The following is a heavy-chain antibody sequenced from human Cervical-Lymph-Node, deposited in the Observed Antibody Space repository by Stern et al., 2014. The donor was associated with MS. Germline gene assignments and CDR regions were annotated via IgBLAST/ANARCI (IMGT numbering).Heavy chain of an antibody. CDR2: IRSEANSYAT. D-gene: IGHD4-17*01. CDR1: GFTFSGSA. J-gene: IGHJ4*02. CDR3: TRRAGERYHDDY. V-gene: IGHV3-73*01. Sequence: EVQLVESGGGLVQPGGSLKLSCAASGFTFSGSAIHWVRQASGKGLEWVGRIRSEANSYATQYSAPVNGRIIISRNDSNNLHSQQMNSLKTEDTAVYYCTRRAGERYHDDYWGQGTLVTVSS.